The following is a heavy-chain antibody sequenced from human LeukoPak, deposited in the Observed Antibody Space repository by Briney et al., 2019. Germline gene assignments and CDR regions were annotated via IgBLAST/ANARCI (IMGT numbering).Heavy chain of an antibody. J-gene: IGHJ3*02. CDR2: INPNSGGT. CDR3: ARDRGGYFDI. D-gene: IGHD3-10*01. CDR1: GYTFSIYG. Sequence: ASVKVSCKASGYTFSIYGFSWVRQAPGQGLEWMGWINPNSGGTNYAQKFQGRVTMTRDTSISTAYMELSRLRSDDTAVYYCARDRGGYFDIWGQGTMVTVSS. V-gene: IGHV1-2*02.